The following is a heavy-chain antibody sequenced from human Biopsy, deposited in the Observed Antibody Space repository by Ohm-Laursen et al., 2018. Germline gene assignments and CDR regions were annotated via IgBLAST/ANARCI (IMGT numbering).Heavy chain of an antibody. D-gene: IGHD3-3*01. J-gene: IGHJ4*02. CDR1: GGTFSSYA. CDR3: ATPFQYYDSWGGYPPFDH. Sequence: SSVKVSCKASGGTFSSYAVSWVRQAPGEGLEWMGGIIAASGLVNYAPKFQGRVSITADKSTTTAYMELSNLKSEDTAVYYCATPFQYYDSWGGYPPFDHWGQGTLVTVSS. V-gene: IGHV1-69*17. CDR2: IIAASGLV.